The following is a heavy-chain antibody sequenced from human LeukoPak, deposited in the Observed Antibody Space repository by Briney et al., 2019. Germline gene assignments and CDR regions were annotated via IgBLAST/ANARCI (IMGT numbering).Heavy chain of an antibody. Sequence: GGSLRLSCAASGFTFSSYAMHWVRQAPGKGLEYVSAISSDGGITYYANSVRGRFTISRDNSRNTLYLQMGSLRAGDMAVYYCARLLGATSGLSVDYWGQGTLVTVSS. CDR3: ARLLGATSGLSVDY. J-gene: IGHJ4*02. D-gene: IGHD1-26*01. CDR1: GFTFSSYA. V-gene: IGHV3-64*01. CDR2: ISSDGGIT.